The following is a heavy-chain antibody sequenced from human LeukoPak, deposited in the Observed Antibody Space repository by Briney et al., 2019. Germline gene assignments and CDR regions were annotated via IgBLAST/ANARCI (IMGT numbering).Heavy chain of an antibody. V-gene: IGHV3-21*01. CDR2: ISSSSDYI. CDR3: ARGRGNLMGY. D-gene: IGHD3-16*01. Sequence: ESLTLSCVASGFTFSSYNMNWIRQPPGKGLEWVSCISSSSDYIYYADSVKGIFTISSDNAKNSLYLQMNSLRAEDTAVYYCARGRGNLMGYWGQGTLVTVSS. J-gene: IGHJ4*02. CDR1: GFTFSSYN.